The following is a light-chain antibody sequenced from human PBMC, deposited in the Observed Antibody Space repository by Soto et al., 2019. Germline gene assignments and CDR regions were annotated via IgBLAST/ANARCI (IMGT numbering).Light chain of an antibody. CDR1: QTITTY. CDR3: KQSHSTPWT. J-gene: IGKJ1*01. Sequence: DIQMTQAPSSLSASVGDRFTITCRASQTITTYLNWYQQNPGKAPQLLIYGASTLPSGVPSRFTGSGSGTDFTLNISSLQPEDFAAYHCKQSHSTPWTFGQGTKVEIK. V-gene: IGKV1-39*01. CDR2: GAS.